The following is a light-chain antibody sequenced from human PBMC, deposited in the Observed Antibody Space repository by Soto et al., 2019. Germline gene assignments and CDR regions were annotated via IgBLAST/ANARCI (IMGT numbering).Light chain of an antibody. CDR2: GNS. CDR1: SSNIGAGYD. CDR3: QSYDSSLSGSV. V-gene: IGLV1-40*01. J-gene: IGLJ3*02. Sequence: QSVLTQPPSVSGAPGQRVTISCTGSSSNIGAGYDVHWYQQLPGTAPKLLIYGNSNRPSGVPDRFSGSKSGTSASLAITGLQAEDEADYYCQSYDSSLSGSVFGGGTTLTLL.